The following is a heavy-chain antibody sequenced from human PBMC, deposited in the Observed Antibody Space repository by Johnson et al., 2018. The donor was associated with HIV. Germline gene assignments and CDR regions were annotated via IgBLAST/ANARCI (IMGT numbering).Heavy chain of an antibody. J-gene: IGHJ3*02. V-gene: IGHV3-66*01. D-gene: IGHD3-16*01. CDR2: IYSGGST. CDR3: ARGDDAMGVAFDI. CDR1: GFTFDDYA. Sequence: VQLVESGGVVVQPGGSLRLSCAASGFTFDDYAMHWVRQAPGKGLEWVSLIYSGGSTYYADSVKGRFTISRDNSKNTLYLQMNSLRAEDTAVYYCARGDDAMGVAFDIWGQGTMVTVSS.